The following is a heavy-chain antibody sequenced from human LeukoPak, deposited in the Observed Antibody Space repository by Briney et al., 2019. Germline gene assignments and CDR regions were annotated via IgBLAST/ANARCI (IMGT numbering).Heavy chain of an antibody. J-gene: IGHJ4*02. CDR1: GGSISSNNW. CDR3: ARARNEILAVYYSFDY. Sequence: PSGTLSLTCTVSGGSISSNNWWSWVRLPPGKGLEWIGEIYHSGNTNYNPSLKSRVTISGDKSKNQFSLRLSSVTAADTAVYYCARARNEILAVYYSFDYWGQGTLVTVSP. V-gene: IGHV4-4*02. D-gene: IGHD3-9*01. CDR2: IYHSGNT.